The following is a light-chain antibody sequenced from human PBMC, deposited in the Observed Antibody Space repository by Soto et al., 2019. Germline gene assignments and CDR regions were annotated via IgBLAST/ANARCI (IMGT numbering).Light chain of an antibody. CDR2: LNSDGSH. CDR3: QTWGTGIVV. CDR1: SGHSSYA. V-gene: IGLV4-69*01. J-gene: IGLJ2*01. Sequence: QLVLTQSPSGSASLGASVKLTCTLSSGHSSYAIAWHQQQPEKGPRYLMKLNSDGSHSKGDGIPDRFSGSSSGAERYLIISSLQSEDEADYYCQTWGTGIVVFGGGTKLTVL.